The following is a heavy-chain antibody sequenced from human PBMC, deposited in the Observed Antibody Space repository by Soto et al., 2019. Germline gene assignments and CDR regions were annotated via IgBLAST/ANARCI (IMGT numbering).Heavy chain of an antibody. Sequence: GGSLRLSCAASGFTFSSYWMSWVRQAPGKGLEWVANIKQDGSEKYYVDSVKGRFTISRDNAKNSLYLQMNSLRAEDTAVYYCASGIVYGAIDYWGQGTLVTVSS. CDR3: ASGIVYGAIDY. J-gene: IGHJ4*02. D-gene: IGHD3-16*02. CDR2: IKQDGSEK. V-gene: IGHV3-7*01. CDR1: GFTFSSYW.